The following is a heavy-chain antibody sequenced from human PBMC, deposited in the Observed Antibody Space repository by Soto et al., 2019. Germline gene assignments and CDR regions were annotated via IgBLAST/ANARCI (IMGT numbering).Heavy chain of an antibody. Sequence: ASVKVSCKASGYTFTSYGISWVRQAPGQGLEWMGWISAYNGNTNYAQKLQVRVTMTTDTSTSTAYMELRSLRSDDAAVYYCSRQPFGGGDNYYYYGMDVWGQGTTVTVSS. V-gene: IGHV1-18*01. CDR1: GYTFTSYG. CDR3: SRQPFGGGDNYYYYGMDV. J-gene: IGHJ6*02. D-gene: IGHD3-10*01. CDR2: ISAYNGNT.